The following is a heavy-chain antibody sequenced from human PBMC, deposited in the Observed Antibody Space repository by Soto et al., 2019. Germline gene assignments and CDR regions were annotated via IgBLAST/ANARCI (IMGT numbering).Heavy chain of an antibody. V-gene: IGHV1-69*13. Sequence: ASVKVSCKASGGTFSSYAISWVRQAPGQGLEWMGGIIPIFGTANYAQKFQGRVTITADESTSTAYMELSSLRSEDTAVYYCARNVIAAAGTAGWGQGTLVTVSS. D-gene: IGHD6-13*01. J-gene: IGHJ4*02. CDR1: GGTFSSYA. CDR3: ARNVIAAAGTAG. CDR2: IIPIFGTA.